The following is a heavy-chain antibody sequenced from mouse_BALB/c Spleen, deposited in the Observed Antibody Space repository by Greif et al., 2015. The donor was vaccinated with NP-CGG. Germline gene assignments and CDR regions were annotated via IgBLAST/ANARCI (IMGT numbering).Heavy chain of an antibody. CDR1: GFAFSSYD. CDR3: ARDDGYSYFDY. CDR2: ISSGGGST. D-gene: IGHD2-3*01. V-gene: IGHV5-12-1*01. Sequence: EVQVVESGGGLVKPGGSLKLSCAASGFAFSSYDMSWVRQTPEKRLEWVAYISSGGGSTYYPDTVKGRFTISRDNAKNTLXLQMSSLKSEDTAMYYCARDDGYSYFDYWGQGTTLTVSS. J-gene: IGHJ2*01.